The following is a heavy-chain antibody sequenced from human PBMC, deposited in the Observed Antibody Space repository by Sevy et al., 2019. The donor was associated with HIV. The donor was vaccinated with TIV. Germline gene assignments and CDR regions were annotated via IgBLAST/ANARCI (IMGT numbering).Heavy chain of an antibody. D-gene: IGHD6-6*01. Sequence: SETLSLSCTVSGGSISSYYWSWIRLPPGKGLEWIGYLYYSGSTNDNPSLKSRVTISVDTSKNQFSLKLSSVTAADTAVYYCARAESIAARRFFDYWGQGTLVTVSS. J-gene: IGHJ4*02. CDR2: LYYSGST. V-gene: IGHV4-59*01. CDR1: GGSISSYY. CDR3: ARAESIAARRFFDY.